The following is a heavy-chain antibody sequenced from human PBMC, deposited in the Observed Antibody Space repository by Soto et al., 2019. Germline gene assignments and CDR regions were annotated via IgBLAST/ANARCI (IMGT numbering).Heavy chain of an antibody. V-gene: IGHV4-59*01. CDR1: GDSMNNFY. D-gene: IGHD3-10*01. J-gene: IGHJ4*02. CDR2: IHHSGST. CDR3: ARSSGKFYLDFDT. Sequence: SETLSLTCSVSGDSMNNFYWIWVRQPPGKGLEWIAYIHHSGSTDYNPSLKGRVTISRDTSRNQFSLQVHSMTAADTAGYYCARSSGKFYLDFDTWGQGTRVTVSS.